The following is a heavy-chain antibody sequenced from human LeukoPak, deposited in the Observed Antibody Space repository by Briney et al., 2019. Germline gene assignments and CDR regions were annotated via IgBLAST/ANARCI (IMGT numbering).Heavy chain of an antibody. D-gene: IGHD4-17*01. V-gene: IGHV4-34*01. CDR1: GGSFSGYY. CDR3: ARGGDAFDY. Sequence: SETLSLTCAVYGGSFSGYYWSWIRQPPGKGLEWIGEINHSGSTNYNPSLKSRVTISADTSKNQFSLKLSSVTAADTAVYYCARGGDAFDYWGQGTLVTVSS. J-gene: IGHJ4*02. CDR2: INHSGST.